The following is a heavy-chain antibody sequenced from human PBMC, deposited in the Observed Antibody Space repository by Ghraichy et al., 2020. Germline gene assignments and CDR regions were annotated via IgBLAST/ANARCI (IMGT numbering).Heavy chain of an antibody. D-gene: IGHD5-18*01. V-gene: IGHV3-23*01. CDR1: GFTFRSYA. Sequence: GGSLRLSCAASGFTFRSYAMSWVRQAPGKGLEWVSAISGSGGSTYYADSVKGRFTISRDNSKNTLYLQMNSLRAEDTAVYYCAKEGAGYSLTYYYYYGMDVWGQGTTVTVSS. J-gene: IGHJ6*02. CDR2: ISGSGGST. CDR3: AKEGAGYSLTYYYYYGMDV.